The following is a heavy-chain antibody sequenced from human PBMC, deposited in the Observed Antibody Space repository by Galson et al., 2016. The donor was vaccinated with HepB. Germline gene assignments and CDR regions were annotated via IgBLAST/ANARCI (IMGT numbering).Heavy chain of an antibody. V-gene: IGHV1-18*01. CDR1: GYTFTSYG. Sequence: VKVSCKASGYTFTSYGISWVRQAPGQGLEWMGWISTHSGKTIYAQKLQDRVTMTTDTSTNTAYLDLRSLRAGDTAVYYCARDFRLAAGTTSYFHHWGQGTLVTVSA. J-gene: IGHJ1*01. CDR2: ISTHSGKT. D-gene: IGHD6-13*01. CDR3: ARDFRLAAGTTSYFHH.